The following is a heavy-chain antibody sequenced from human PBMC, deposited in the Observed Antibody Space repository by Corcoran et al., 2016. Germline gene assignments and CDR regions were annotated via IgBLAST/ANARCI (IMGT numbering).Heavy chain of an antibody. CDR3: ARDGEPAASYWYFDL. V-gene: IGHV1-46*01. Sequence: QVQLVQSGAEVKKPGASVKVSCKASGYTFTSYYMHWVRQAPGQGLEWMGIINPSGGSTSYAQKFQGRVTMTRDTTTSTVYMELSSLRSEDTAVYYCARDGEPAASYWYFDLWGRGTLVTVSS. CDR1: GYTFTSYY. CDR2: INPSGGST. D-gene: IGHD2-2*01. J-gene: IGHJ2*01.